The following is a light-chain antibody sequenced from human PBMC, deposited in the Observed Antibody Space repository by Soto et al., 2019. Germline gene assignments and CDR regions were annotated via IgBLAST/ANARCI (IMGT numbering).Light chain of an antibody. CDR3: SSYTSSSTAV. Sequence: QSALTQPASVSGSPGQSITISCTGTSSDVGGYNYVSWYQQHPGKAPKLMIYDVSNRPSGVSNRFSGSRSGNTASLTISGLQGEDEADYYCSSYTSSSTAVFGGGTKLTVL. CDR2: DVS. V-gene: IGLV2-14*01. J-gene: IGLJ2*01. CDR1: SSDVGGYNY.